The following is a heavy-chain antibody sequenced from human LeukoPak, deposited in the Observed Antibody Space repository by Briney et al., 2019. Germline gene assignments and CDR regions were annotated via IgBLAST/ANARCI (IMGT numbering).Heavy chain of an antibody. D-gene: IGHD3-22*01. CDR1: GFTFSSYW. V-gene: IGHV3-7*01. CDR3: ARDTYDSSGYYAHLDY. Sequence: GGSLRLSCAASGFTFSSYWMSWVRQAPGKGLEWVANIKQDGSEKYYVDTVKGRFTISRDNAKNSLYLQMSSLRAEDTAVYYCARDTYDSSGYYAHLDYWGQGTLVTVSS. CDR2: IKQDGSEK. J-gene: IGHJ4*02.